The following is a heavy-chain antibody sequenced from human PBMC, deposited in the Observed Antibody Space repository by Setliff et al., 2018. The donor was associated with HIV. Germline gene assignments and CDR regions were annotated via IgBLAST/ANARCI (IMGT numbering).Heavy chain of an antibody. CDR3: AICGYRAVAGIYHYYGMDV. V-gene: IGHV3-66*01. CDR1: RFTVSSNH. D-gene: IGHD6-19*01. CDR2: INNDGGT. J-gene: IGHJ6*02. Sequence: GGSLRLSCAASRFTVSSNHMNWVRQAPGKGLEWVSRINNDGGTSYADSVKGRFTISRDNSKNSLYLQMNSLRAEDTAVYYCAICGYRAVAGIYHYYGMDVWGQGTTVTVSS.